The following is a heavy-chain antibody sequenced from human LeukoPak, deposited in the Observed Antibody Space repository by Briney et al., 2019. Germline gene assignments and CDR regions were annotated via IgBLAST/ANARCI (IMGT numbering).Heavy chain of an antibody. V-gene: IGHV3-23*01. CDR2: ISGSGGST. D-gene: IGHD3-9*01. Sequence: GGSLRLPCAASGFTFSSYAMSWVRQAPGKGLEWVSAISGSGGSTYYADSVKGRFTISRDNSKNTLYLQMNSLRAEDTAVYYCAREGNYDILTGLYNYYYYGMDVWGQGTTVTVSS. CDR3: AREGNYDILTGLYNYYYYGMDV. J-gene: IGHJ6*02. CDR1: GFTFSSYA.